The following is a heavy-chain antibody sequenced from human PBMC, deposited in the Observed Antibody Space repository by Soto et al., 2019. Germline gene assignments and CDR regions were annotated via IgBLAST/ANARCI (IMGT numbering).Heavy chain of an antibody. D-gene: IGHD2-15*01. J-gene: IGHJ3*02. Sequence: GASVKVSCKASGYTFTSYYMHWVRQAPGQGLEWMGIINPSGGTYFAQKFQGRVTLTRDTSISTAYMEVNRLRSDDTAVYYCTRENIENSDGLYDAFDIWGQGTTVTVSS. CDR1: GYTFTSYY. CDR2: INPSGGT. CDR3: TRENIENSDGLYDAFDI. V-gene: IGHV1-2*02.